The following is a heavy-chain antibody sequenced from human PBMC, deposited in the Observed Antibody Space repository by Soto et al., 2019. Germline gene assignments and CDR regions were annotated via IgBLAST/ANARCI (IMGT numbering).Heavy chain of an antibody. Sequence: TGGSLRLSSAASGFTFSNYWMSWVRQAPGKGLEWVANIKQDGTEKFYVDSVKGRFTISRDNAKNSLYLQMNSLRAEDTAVYYCARDDFFDSSANDAFDIWGQGTMVTVSS. CDR3: ARDDFFDSSANDAFDI. J-gene: IGHJ3*02. V-gene: IGHV3-7*05. CDR2: IKQDGTEK. CDR1: GFTFSNYW. D-gene: IGHD3-22*01.